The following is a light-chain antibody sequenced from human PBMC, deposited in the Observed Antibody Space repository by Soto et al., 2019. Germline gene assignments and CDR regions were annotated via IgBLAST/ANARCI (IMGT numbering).Light chain of an antibody. Sequence: DIQMTQSPSSLSASVGDRVTITCQASQDISNYLNWYQQKPGKAPKLLIYDASNLETGVPSRFSGSGSGTDFTFTISSLQPGDIATYYCQQYDNPLTFGGGTKVDIK. CDR1: QDISNY. V-gene: IGKV1-33*01. CDR2: DAS. J-gene: IGKJ4*01. CDR3: QQYDNPLT.